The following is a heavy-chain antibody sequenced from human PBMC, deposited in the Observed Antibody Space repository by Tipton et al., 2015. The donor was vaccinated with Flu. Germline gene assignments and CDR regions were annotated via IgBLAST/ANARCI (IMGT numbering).Heavy chain of an antibody. D-gene: IGHD2-8*02. Sequence: GLVKPSETLSLTCSVAGVSVTFGSYYWAWIRQPPGKGLEWIGQIYYSGITKYNSSLESRVTVSMDSSKNQFSLKLTSVTAADTAVYYCARGCTGGGCSPYHWGPGTLVTVSS. CDR1: GVSVTFGSYY. CDR2: IYYSGIT. CDR3: ARGCTGGGCSPYH. J-gene: IGHJ4*02. V-gene: IGHV4-61*01.